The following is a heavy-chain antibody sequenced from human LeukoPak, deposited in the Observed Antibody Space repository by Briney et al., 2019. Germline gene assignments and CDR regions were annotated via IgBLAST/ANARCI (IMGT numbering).Heavy chain of an antibody. CDR3: ARDLRKGRYFDY. J-gene: IGHJ4*02. V-gene: IGHV3-33*01. CDR1: GFTFSTYG. Sequence: GGSLRLSCAASGFTFSTYGMHWVRQAPGKGLEWVAVIWSDGSNNDYADSVKGRFTISRDNSKDTLYLQMNSLRAEDTAVYYCARDLRKGRYFDYWGQGTLVTVSS. CDR2: IWSDGSNN.